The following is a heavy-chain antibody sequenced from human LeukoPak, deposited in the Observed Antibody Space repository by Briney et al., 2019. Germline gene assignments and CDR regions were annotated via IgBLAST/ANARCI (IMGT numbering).Heavy chain of an antibody. CDR3: ARQPYDSSGYYSAEYYYGLDV. J-gene: IGHJ6*02. Sequence: SQTLSLTCTVSGGSISSGGYYWSWIRQPPGKGLEWIGCIYYSGSTNYNPSLKSRVTISVDTSKNQFSLKLSSVTAADTAVYYRARQPYDSSGYYSAEYYYGLDVWGQGTTVTVSS. CDR2: IYYSGST. D-gene: IGHD3-22*01. CDR1: GGSISSGGYY. V-gene: IGHV4-61*08.